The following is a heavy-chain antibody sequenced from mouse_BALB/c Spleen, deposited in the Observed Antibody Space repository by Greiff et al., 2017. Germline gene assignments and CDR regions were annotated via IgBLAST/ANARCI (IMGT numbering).Heavy chain of an antibody. J-gene: IGHJ2*01. CDR1: GFTFSSYY. D-gene: IGHD2-3*01. CDR3: ARAIYDGYLDY. V-gene: IGHV5-6-2*01. CDR2: INSNGGST. Sequence: EVQLQESGGGLVKLGGSLKLSCAASGFTFSSYYMSWVRQTPEKRLELVAAINSNGGSTYYPDTVKGRFTISRDNAKNTLYLQMSSLKSEDTALYYCARAIYDGYLDYRGQGATLTVSS.